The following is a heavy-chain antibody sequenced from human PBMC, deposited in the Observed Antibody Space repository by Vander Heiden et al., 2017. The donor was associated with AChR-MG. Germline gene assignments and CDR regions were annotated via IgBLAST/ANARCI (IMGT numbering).Heavy chain of an antibody. Sequence: QVQLVQSGAEVKKPGASVKVSCKASGYTFTSYGISWVRQAPGQGLEWMGWISAYNGNTNYAQKLQARVTMTTDTSTSTAYMELRSLRSDDTAVYYCARGLQPDYYDSSGYKAIGYWGQGTLVTVSS. CDR3: ARGLQPDYYDSSGYKAIGY. V-gene: IGHV1-18*01. CDR2: ISAYNGNT. J-gene: IGHJ4*02. D-gene: IGHD3-22*01. CDR1: GYTFTSYG.